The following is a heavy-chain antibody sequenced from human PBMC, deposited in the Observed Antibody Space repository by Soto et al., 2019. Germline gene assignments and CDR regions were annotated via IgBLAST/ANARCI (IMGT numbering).Heavy chain of an antibody. D-gene: IGHD6-19*01. V-gene: IGHV3-33*01. Sequence: QVQLVESGGGVVQPGRSLRLSCAASGFTFSSYGMHWVRQAPGKGLEWVAVIWYDENNKYYADSEKGRFTISRDNSKNTLYLQMNSLRAEDTAVYYCARDKGGGAVVPDYWGQGTLVTVSS. CDR2: IWYDENNK. J-gene: IGHJ4*02. CDR3: ARDKGGGAVVPDY. CDR1: GFTFSSYG.